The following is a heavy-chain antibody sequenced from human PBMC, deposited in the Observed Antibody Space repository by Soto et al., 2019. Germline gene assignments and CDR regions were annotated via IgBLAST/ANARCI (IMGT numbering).Heavy chain of an antibody. CDR3: ARSGYYNHFSYYYGMAV. D-gene: IGHD3-9*01. J-gene: IGHJ6*02. CDR1: GVSISSFF. V-gene: IGHV4-59*12. CDR2: IYYSGST. Sequence: SETLSLTCTVSGVSISSFFWSWIRQPPGKGLEWIAYIYYSGSTNYNPSLKSRVTISVDTSKNQFSLKMSSVTAADTAVYYCARSGYYNHFSYYYGMAVWGQGTTVTVSS.